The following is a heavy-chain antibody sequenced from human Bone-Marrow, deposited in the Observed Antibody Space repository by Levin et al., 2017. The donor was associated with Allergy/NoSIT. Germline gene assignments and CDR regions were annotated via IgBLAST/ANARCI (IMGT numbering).Heavy chain of an antibody. D-gene: IGHD3-22*01. CDR2: ISGSGAGT. V-gene: IGHV3-23*01. J-gene: IGHJ5*02. CDR3: ARGGTSGDYAPYNWFDR. Sequence: RSGGSLRLSCAASGFTFSTYGMNWVRQAPGRGLEWVSGISGSGAGTYYADSVKGRFTISRDNSKNTFYLQMNSLRAEDTAVYYCARGGTSGDYAPYNWFDRWGQGTLVTVPS. CDR1: GFTFSTYG.